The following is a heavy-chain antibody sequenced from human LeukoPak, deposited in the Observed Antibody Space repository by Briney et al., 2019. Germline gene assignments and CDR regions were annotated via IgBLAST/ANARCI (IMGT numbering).Heavy chain of an antibody. D-gene: IGHD3-22*01. CDR1: VFTFSSYW. Sequence: PGGSLRLSCAACVFTFSSYWMSWVRQAPGKGLEWVANIKQDGSEKYYVDSVKGRFTISRDNAKNSLYLQMNSLRAEDTAGYYCARDYYDSSGYNYWGQGTLVTVSS. CDR3: ARDYYDSSGYNY. V-gene: IGHV3-7*01. J-gene: IGHJ4*02. CDR2: IKQDGSEK.